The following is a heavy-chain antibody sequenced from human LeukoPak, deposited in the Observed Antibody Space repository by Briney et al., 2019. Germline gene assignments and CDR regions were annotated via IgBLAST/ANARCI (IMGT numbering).Heavy chain of an antibody. Sequence: GGSLRLSCAASGFTFSSYWMHWVRQAPGKGLVWVSLIKSDGGTIYADSVKGRFTISRDNAKSTIYLQMNSLRVEDTAVYYCARDHYYSVDYWGQGTLVTVSS. D-gene: IGHD1-26*01. V-gene: IGHV3-74*01. CDR1: GFTFSSYW. CDR2: IKSDGGT. J-gene: IGHJ4*02. CDR3: ARDHYYSVDY.